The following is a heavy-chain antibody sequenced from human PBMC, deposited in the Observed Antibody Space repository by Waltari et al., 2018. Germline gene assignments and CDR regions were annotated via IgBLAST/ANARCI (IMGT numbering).Heavy chain of an antibody. D-gene: IGHD3-22*01. CDR2: IIPIFGTA. CDR1: GGTFSSYA. J-gene: IGHJ4*02. CDR3: ARYYYDSSGYYY. Sequence: QVQLVQSGAEGKKPGSSVKVSCKASGGTFSSYALSWVRQAPGQWLGWMGGIIPIFGTANYAQKFQGRVTITADESTSTAYMELSSLRSEDTAVYYCARYYYDSSGYYYWGQGTLVTVSS. V-gene: IGHV1-69*01.